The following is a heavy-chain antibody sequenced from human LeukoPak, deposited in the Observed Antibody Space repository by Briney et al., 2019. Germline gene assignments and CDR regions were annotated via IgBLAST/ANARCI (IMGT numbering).Heavy chain of an antibody. Sequence: SETLSLTCTVSGGSISSYYWSWIRQPPGKGLEWIGYIYYSGSNNYNPSLKSRVTISGDTSKNQFSLKMSPVTAADTAVYYCARLAGTSSRAFDYWGQGTLVTVSS. V-gene: IGHV4-59*08. CDR1: GGSISSYY. CDR3: ARLAGTSSRAFDY. J-gene: IGHJ4*02. CDR2: IYYSGSN. D-gene: IGHD3-3*02.